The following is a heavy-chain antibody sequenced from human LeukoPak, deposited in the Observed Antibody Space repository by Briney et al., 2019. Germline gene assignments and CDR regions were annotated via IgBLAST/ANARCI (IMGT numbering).Heavy chain of an antibody. V-gene: IGHV3-23*01. Sequence: GGSLTLSCAASGFSFSSHAMNWVRQATGKGLEWVSAISGSGSSTYYADSLKGRFTISRDNSKNTLYLQMNSLRAEDTAIYYCAKDVRGYNRPFDYWGQGTLVTVSS. D-gene: IGHD3-10*02. J-gene: IGHJ4*02. CDR3: AKDVRGYNRPFDY. CDR2: ISGSGSST. CDR1: GFSFSSHA.